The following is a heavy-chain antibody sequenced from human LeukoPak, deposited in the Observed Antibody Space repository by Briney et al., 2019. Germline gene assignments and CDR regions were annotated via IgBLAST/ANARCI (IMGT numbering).Heavy chain of an antibody. D-gene: IGHD3-9*01. CDR3: ARDGYGERSVYDILTGYEGVYYFDY. J-gene: IGHJ4*02. V-gene: IGHV1-69*13. CDR2: IIPIFGTA. CDR1: GGTFSSYA. Sequence: ASVNVSCTASGGTFSSYAISWVRQAPGQGLEWMGGIIPIFGTANYAQKFPGRVTITADESTSTAYMELSSLRSEDTAVYYCARDGYGERSVYDILTGYEGVYYFDYWGQGTLVTVSS.